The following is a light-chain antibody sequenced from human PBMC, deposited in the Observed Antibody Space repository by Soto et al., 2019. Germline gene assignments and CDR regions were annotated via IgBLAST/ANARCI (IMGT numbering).Light chain of an antibody. Sequence: EIVLTQAPVILSVSPGESATLSCRASQSVTRNLAWYQQIPGQAPRLLVYHASVRATGIPARFSGSGSGTEFSLTISSLQSEDFAVYFCQQYNDWPPITFGQGTRLEIK. CDR1: QSVTRN. CDR3: QQYNDWPPIT. CDR2: HAS. J-gene: IGKJ5*01. V-gene: IGKV3-15*01.